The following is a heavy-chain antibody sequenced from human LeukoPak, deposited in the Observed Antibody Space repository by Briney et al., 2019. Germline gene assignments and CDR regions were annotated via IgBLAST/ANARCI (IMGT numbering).Heavy chain of an antibody. V-gene: IGHV3-48*03. J-gene: IGHJ4*02. CDR2: ISSSGSTI. CDR3: AKAGIAAAVSYYFDY. Sequence: GGSLRLSCAASGFTFSSYEMNWVRQAPGKGLEWVSYISSSGSTIYYADSVKGRFTISRDNAKNSLYLQMNSLRAEDTAVYYCAKAGIAAAVSYYFDYWGQGTLVTVSS. D-gene: IGHD6-13*01. CDR1: GFTFSSYE.